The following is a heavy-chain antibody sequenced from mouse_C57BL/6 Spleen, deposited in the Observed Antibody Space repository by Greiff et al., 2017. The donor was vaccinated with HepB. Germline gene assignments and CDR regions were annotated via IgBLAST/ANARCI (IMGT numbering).Heavy chain of an antibody. D-gene: IGHD1-1*01. J-gene: IGHJ1*03. Sequence: EVKLVESGGGLVQSGRSLRLSCATSGFTFSDFYMEWVRQAPGKGLEWIAASRNKANDYTTEYSASVKGPFIVSRDTSQSILYLQMNALRAEDTAIYYCARDAGYYGTWYFDVWGTGTTVTVSS. CDR1: GFTFSDFY. CDR2: SRNKANDYTT. CDR3: ARDAGYYGTWYFDV. V-gene: IGHV7-1*01.